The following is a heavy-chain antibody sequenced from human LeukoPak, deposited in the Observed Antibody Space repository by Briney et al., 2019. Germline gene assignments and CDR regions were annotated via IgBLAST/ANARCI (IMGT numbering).Heavy chain of an antibody. J-gene: IGHJ4*02. CDR2: LTDSGRST. D-gene: IGHD2-2*01. CDR3: AKVDCGSSGCRRVDY. V-gene: IGHV3-23*01. CDR1: GFTFSSYA. Sequence: GGSLRLSCAASGFTFSSYAMTWFRQAPGKGLEWVSTLTDSGRSTFYADSVKGRLTISRDNSKSTLYLQMNSLRAEDTAIYYRAKVDCGSSGCRRVDYWGQGTLVTVSS.